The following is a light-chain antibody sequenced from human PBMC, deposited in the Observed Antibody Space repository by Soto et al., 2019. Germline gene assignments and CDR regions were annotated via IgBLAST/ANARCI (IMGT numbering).Light chain of an antibody. CDR1: QTISTN. J-gene: IGKJ5*01. CDR2: GAS. CDR3: QQYNNWPRA. Sequence: EIVLTQSPATLSLSPGERATLSCRASQTISTNLAWYQYKPGQAPRLLISGASTRATGVPARFSGSGSGTEFTLTISSLQSEDFAFYYCQQYNNWPRAFGQGTRLEIK. V-gene: IGKV3-15*01.